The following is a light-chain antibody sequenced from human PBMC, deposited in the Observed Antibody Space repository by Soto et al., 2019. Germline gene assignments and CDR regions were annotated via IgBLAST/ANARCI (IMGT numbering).Light chain of an antibody. V-gene: IGKV3-15*01. CDR1: QSVSNS. CDR3: QQYNQWPLT. CDR2: DAS. J-gene: IGKJ4*01. Sequence: EKVMTQSPATLSVSAGERASLSCRASQSVSNSLAWYQQKPGQAPRLLIYDASTRATGIPARFSGSASGTEFTLNISSLQSEDSAVYYCQQYNQWPLTFGGGTKVEIK.